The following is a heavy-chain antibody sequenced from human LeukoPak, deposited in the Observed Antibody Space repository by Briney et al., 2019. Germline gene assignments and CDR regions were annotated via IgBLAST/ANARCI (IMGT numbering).Heavy chain of an antibody. D-gene: IGHD1-26*01. J-gene: IGHJ4*02. Sequence: PGGSLRLSCAASGFTFDDYAMHWVRQAPGKGLEWVSGISWNSGSIGYADSVKGRFTISRDNAKNSLYLQMNSLRAEDTALYYCAKGTYQEEWEPQFDYWGQGTLVTVSS. CDR1: GFTFDDYA. CDR2: ISWNSGSI. CDR3: AKGTYQEEWEPQFDY. V-gene: IGHV3-9*01.